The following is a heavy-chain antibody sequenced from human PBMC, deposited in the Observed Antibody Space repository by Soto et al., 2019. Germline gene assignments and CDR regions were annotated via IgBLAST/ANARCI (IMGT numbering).Heavy chain of an antibody. CDR3: AINILYCSGGSCYVLDY. D-gene: IGHD2-15*01. J-gene: IGHJ4*02. CDR1: GFTFSSYA. V-gene: IGHV3-23*01. Sequence: EVQLLESGGGLVQPGGSLRLSCAASGFTFSSYAMSWVRQAPGKGLEWVSAISGSGGSTYYADSVKGRFTISRDNSKNTLYLQMNSLRAEDTAVYYCAINILYCSGGSCYVLDYWGQGTLVTVSS. CDR2: ISGSGGST.